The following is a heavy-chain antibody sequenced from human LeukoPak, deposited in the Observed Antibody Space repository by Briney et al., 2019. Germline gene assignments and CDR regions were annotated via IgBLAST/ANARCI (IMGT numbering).Heavy chain of an antibody. J-gene: IGHJ6*02. V-gene: IGHV3-23*01. CDR3: AKDGVVVVPAAIGDYYYGMDV. D-gene: IGHD2-2*01. CDR2: ISGSGGST. CDR1: GFTFSSYA. Sequence: GGSLRLSCAASGFTFSSYAMSWVRQAPGKGLEWVSAISGSGGSTYYADSVKGRFTISRDNSKNTLYLQMNSLRAEDTAVYYCAKDGVVVVPAAIGDYYYGMDVWGQGTLVTVSS.